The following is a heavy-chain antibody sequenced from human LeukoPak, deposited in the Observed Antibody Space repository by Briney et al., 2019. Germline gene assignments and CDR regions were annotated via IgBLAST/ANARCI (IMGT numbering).Heavy chain of an antibody. V-gene: IGHV1-69*04. J-gene: IGHJ4*02. CDR3: ARTVTLLWFGELDY. D-gene: IGHD3-10*01. Sequence: SVKVSFKTSGGPFSTYAISWVRQAPGQGLEWMGRIIPFLGIANYAQKFQGRVTITADKSTSTAYMELSSLRSEDTAVYYCARTVTLLWFGELDYWGQGTLVTVSS. CDR1: GGPFSTYA. CDR2: IIPFLGIA.